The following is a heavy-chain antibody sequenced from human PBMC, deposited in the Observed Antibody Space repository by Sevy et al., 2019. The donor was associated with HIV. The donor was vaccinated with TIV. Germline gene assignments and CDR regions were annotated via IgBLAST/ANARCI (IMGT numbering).Heavy chain of an antibody. CDR1: GGSVSSGSNN. CDR3: AREGVYDSSGYYYVGRDY. D-gene: IGHD3-22*01. CDR2: IDYSGST. Sequence: SETLSLTCTVSGGSVSSGSNNWSWLRQYPGKELEWNGYIDYSGSTNYNPSLKRRVTISVDTSKNQFSLKLSSVTAADTAVYYCAREGVYDSSGYYYVGRDYWGQGTLVTVSS. J-gene: IGHJ4*02. V-gene: IGHV4-61*01.